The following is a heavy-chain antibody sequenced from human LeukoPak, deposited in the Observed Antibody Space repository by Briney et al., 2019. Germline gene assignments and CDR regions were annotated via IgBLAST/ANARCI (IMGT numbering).Heavy chain of an antibody. V-gene: IGHV3-30*18. D-gene: IGHD5-18*01. CDR2: ISHDGSNK. CDR3: AKDLGRRGYSYGLPFDY. CDR1: GFTFSSYG. Sequence: GGSLRLSCAASGFTFSSYGMHWVRQAPGKGLEWVAVISHDGSNKYYADSVKGRFTISRDNSKNTLYPQMNSLRAEDTAVYYCAKDLGRRGYSYGLPFDYWGQGTLVTVSS. J-gene: IGHJ4*02.